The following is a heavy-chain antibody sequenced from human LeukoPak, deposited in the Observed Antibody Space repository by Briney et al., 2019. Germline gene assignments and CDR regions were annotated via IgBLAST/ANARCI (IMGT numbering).Heavy chain of an antibody. V-gene: IGHV4-59*01. CDR2: IYYSGST. J-gene: IGHJ4*02. CDR3: ARDRGPAVGYDY. Sequence: SETLSLTCTVSGGFISSYYWIWIRQPPGKGLEWIGYIYYSGSTNYNPSLKSRVTISVDTSKNQFSLKLSSVTAADTAVYYCARDRGPAVGYDYWGQGTLVTVSS. CDR1: GGFISSYY. D-gene: IGHD2-2*01.